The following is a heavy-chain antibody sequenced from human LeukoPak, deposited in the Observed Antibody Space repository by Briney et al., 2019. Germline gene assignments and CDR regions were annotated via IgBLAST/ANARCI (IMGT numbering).Heavy chain of an antibody. V-gene: IGHV4-59*12. Sequence: SETLSLTCTVSGGSISSYYWSWIRQPPGKGLEWIGYIYYSGSTNYNPSLKSRVTISVDTSKNQFSLKLSSVTAADTAVYYCARGRNSHPYYYYYYMDVWGKGTTVTVSS. CDR3: ARGRNSHPYYYYYYMDV. CDR1: GGSISSYY. J-gene: IGHJ6*03. CDR2: IYYSGST. D-gene: IGHD4-23*01.